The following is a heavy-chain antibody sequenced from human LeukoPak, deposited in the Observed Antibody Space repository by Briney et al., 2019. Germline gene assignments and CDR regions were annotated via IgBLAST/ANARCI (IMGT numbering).Heavy chain of an antibody. Sequence: SETLSLTCAVSGYSISSGYYWGWIRQPPGKGLEWIGEINHSGSTNYNPSLKSRVTISVDTSKNQFSLKLSSVTAADTAVYYCARTLYYFDYWGQGTLVTVSS. CDR3: ARTLYYFDY. CDR1: GYSISSGYY. V-gene: IGHV4-38-2*01. J-gene: IGHJ4*02. CDR2: INHSGST.